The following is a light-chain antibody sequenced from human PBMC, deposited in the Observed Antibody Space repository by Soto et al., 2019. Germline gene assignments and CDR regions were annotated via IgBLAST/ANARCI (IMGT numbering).Light chain of an antibody. CDR3: QQYNPYSPWT. CDR2: DAS. Sequence: DVQLTQAPSTLSASVGDRVTITCGASQSIGNWLAWYQQKPGKAPKLLIYDASSLESGVPSRFSGSGSGTEFTLTISSLQPDDFATYYCQQYNPYSPWTFSQGTKVDIK. CDR1: QSIGNW. V-gene: IGKV1-5*01. J-gene: IGKJ1*01.